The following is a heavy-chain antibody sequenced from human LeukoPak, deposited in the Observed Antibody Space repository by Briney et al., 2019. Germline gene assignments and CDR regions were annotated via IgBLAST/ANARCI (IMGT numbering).Heavy chain of an antibody. Sequence: SETLSLTCTVSGGSISSYYWSWIRQPPGKGLEWIGYIYYSGSTSYNPPLKSRVTISVDTSKNQFSLNLSSVTAADTAVYYCASIRDTALRYWYFDLWGRGTLVSVSS. D-gene: IGHD5-18*01. CDR2: IYYSGST. J-gene: IGHJ2*01. CDR1: GGSISSYY. V-gene: IGHV4-59*01. CDR3: ASIRDTALRYWYFDL.